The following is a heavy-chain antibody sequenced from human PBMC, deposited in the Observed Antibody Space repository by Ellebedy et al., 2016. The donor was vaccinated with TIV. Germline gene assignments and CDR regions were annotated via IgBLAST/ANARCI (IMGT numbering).Heavy chain of an antibody. J-gene: IGHJ5*01. CDR1: GYSISRSSYY. CDR2: IYHTGST. D-gene: IGHD3-10*01. V-gene: IGHV4-39*01. CDR3: ARWFGELLYVRWFDS. Sequence: SETLSLTCTVSGYSISRSSYYLAXXXPPPGTGLEWIGSIYHTGSTFYNPSLNSRVTISVDTSKSQFSLRLTSVTAADTAVYYCARWFGELLYVRWFDSWGQGTLVTVSS.